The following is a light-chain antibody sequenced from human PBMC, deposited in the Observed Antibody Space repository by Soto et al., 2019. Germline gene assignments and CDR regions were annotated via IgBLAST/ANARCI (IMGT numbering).Light chain of an antibody. V-gene: IGKV1-33*01. Sequence: DIEMTQTPSSLSASVGDRVTLTCQASQDISNYLNWFQQKPGKAPQVLISEASYLQTGVPSRFSGSNSGANFTFTISSLQPEDIATYYCQQYEKPPYTFGQGTKLEI. CDR1: QDISNY. J-gene: IGKJ2*01. CDR3: QQYEKPPYT. CDR2: EAS.